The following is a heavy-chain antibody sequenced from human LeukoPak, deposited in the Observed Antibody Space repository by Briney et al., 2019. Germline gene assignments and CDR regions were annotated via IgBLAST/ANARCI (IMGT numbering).Heavy chain of an antibody. CDR1: GFTFSSYW. Sequence: GGSLRLSCAASGFTFSSYWMHWVRQAPGKGLVWVSRINTDGTSTSYADSVRGRFTISRDNAKNTVDMQMNSLRGEDTAVYYCARDAGDCGGDCPRWFDPWGQGTLVTVSS. CDR2: INTDGTST. D-gene: IGHD2-21*02. V-gene: IGHV3-74*01. CDR3: ARDAGDCGGDCPRWFDP. J-gene: IGHJ5*02.